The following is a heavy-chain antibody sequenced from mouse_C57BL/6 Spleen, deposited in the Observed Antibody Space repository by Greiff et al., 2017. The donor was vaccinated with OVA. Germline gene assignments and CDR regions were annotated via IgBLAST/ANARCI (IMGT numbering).Heavy chain of an antibody. CDR1: GYTFTDYY. V-gene: IGHV1-76*01. Sequence: QVQLQQSGAELVRPGASVKLSCKASGYTFTDYYINWVKQRPGQGLEWIARIYPGSGNTYYNEKFKGKATLTAEKSSSTAYMQLSSLTSEDSAVYFCARSDDYGGWDYFDYWGQGTTLTVSS. CDR3: ARSDDYGGWDYFDY. J-gene: IGHJ2*01. CDR2: IYPGSGNT. D-gene: IGHD2-4*01.